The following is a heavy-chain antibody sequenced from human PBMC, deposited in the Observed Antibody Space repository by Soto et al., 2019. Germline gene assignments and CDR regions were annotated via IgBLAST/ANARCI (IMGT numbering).Heavy chain of an antibody. D-gene: IGHD5-18*01. Sequence: QVQLQESGPGLVKPSQTLSLTCTVSGGSISSGGYYWSWIRQHPGKGLEWIGYIYYRGSTYYNPSLKSRVTIAVDTSKNQFSLKLSSVTAADTAVYYCARDLSTAMVTGAFDYWGQGTLVTVSS. CDR1: GGSISSGGYY. J-gene: IGHJ4*02. CDR3: ARDLSTAMVTGAFDY. V-gene: IGHV4-31*03. CDR2: IYYRGST.